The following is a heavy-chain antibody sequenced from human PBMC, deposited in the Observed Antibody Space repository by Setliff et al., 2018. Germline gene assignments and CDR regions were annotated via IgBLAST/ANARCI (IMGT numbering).Heavy chain of an antibody. D-gene: IGHD6-19*01. J-gene: IGHJ6*03. Sequence: SETLSLTCAVSGYSISSDYWTWIRQPAGKGLEWIGHIYTSGSTNHNPSLKRRVTISVDASKNQLSLNLRSVTAADTAVYYCARAISGWYSAHYYYMDVWGKGTTVTVSS. CDR1: GYSISSDY. CDR3: ARAISGWYSAHYYYMDV. V-gene: IGHV4-4*07. CDR2: IYTSGST.